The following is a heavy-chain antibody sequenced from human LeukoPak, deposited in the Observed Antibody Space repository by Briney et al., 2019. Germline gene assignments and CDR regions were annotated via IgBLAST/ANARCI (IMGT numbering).Heavy chain of an antibody. CDR1: GFTFSPYP. D-gene: IGHD5-24*01. J-gene: IGHJ4*02. V-gene: IGHV3-48*04. CDR2: ISGPSDTI. CDR3: ARDLGRDRYFDS. Sequence: GGSLRLPCAASGFTFSPYPMNWVRQAPGKGLECVSYISGPSDTIHYADSVKGRFTISRDNAKNSLYLQMNSLGAEDTAVYYCARDLGRDRYFDSWGQGTLVTVSS.